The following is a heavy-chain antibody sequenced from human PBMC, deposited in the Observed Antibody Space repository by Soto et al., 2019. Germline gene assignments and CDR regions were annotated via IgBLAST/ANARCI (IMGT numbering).Heavy chain of an antibody. V-gene: IGHV3-33*05. CDR2: TSYDGSNN. Sequence: QVQLVESGGGVVQPGTSLRLSCVGSGFTFRSYGIHWVRQAPGKGLEWVALTSYDGSNNFYGDSVKGRFTISRHNSRKTVELRMDSLRFEARDFGYCARWGTTEGLDVWGQGSLVSVSS. CDR1: GFTFRSYG. D-gene: IGHD3-16*01. J-gene: IGHJ4*02. CDR3: ARWGTTEGLDV.